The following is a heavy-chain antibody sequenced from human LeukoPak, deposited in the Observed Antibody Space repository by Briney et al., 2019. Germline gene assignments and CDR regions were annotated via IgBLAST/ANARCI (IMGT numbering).Heavy chain of an antibody. D-gene: IGHD6-13*01. CDR3: AREHVAAAGKDY. CDR2: IYYIGST. CDR1: GGSISSGDYY. Sequence: PSETLSLTCTVSGGSISSGDYYWSWVRQPPGKGLEWIGYIYYIGSTYYNPSLKSRVIISVDTSKNQFSLKLSSVTAADTAVYYCAREHVAAAGKDYRGRGTLVTVSS. J-gene: IGHJ4*02. V-gene: IGHV4-30-4*01.